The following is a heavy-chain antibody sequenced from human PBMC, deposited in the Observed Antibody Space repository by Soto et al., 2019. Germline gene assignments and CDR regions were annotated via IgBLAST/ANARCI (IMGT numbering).Heavy chain of an antibody. V-gene: IGHV4-31*03. CDR3: ARDNQNPPYYYYMAV. CDR1: GGSISSLNHY. CDR2: IYYSGRT. J-gene: IGHJ6*03. Sequence: QVQLQESGPGLVKPSQTLSLTCTVSGGSISSLNHYWTWIRQHPGKGLKWIGYIYYSGRTYYNPSLQSRVSISVDTSKNQFSLKLTSVTAADTAVYYCARDNQNPPYYYYMAVWGRGTTVTVSS.